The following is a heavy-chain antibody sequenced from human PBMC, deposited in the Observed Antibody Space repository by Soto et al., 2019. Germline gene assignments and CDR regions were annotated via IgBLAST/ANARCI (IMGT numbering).Heavy chain of an antibody. CDR3: ASSSREEMATIDYYGMDV. V-gene: IGHV1-69*02. Sequence: QVQLVQSGAEVKKPGSSVKVSCKASGGTFSSYTISWVRQAPGQGLEWMGRIIPILGIANYAQKFQGRVTITADKSTSTAYMERSSLRSEDTAVYYCASSSREEMATIDYYGMDVWGQGTTVTVSS. CDR2: IIPILGIA. J-gene: IGHJ6*02. D-gene: IGHD5-12*01. CDR1: GGTFSSYT.